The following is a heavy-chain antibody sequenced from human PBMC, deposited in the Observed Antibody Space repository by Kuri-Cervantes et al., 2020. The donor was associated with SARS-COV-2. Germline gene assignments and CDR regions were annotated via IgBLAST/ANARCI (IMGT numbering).Heavy chain of an antibody. CDR3: ARGRYGGDERVTDY. V-gene: IGHV3-23*01. CDR1: GFTFSSYA. Sequence: GESLKISCAASGFTFSSYAMSWVRQAPGKGLEWVSAISGSGGSTYYADSVKGRFTISRDNSKNTLYLQMNSLRAADTAVYYCARGRYGGDERVTDYWGQGTLVTVSS. D-gene: IGHD4-23*01. J-gene: IGHJ4*02. CDR2: ISGSGGST.